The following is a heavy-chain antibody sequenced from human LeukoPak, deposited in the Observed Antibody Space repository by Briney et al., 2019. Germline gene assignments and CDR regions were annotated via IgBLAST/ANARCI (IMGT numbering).Heavy chain of an antibody. V-gene: IGHV1-46*01. J-gene: IGHJ6*03. Sequence: GASVKVSCKVSGYTLTELSMHWVRQAPGQGLEWMGIINPSRGSTSYAQKFQGRVTMTRDTSTSTVYMELYSLTSEDTAVYYCGRDSGSSYYMDVWGKGTTVTVSS. CDR2: INPSRGST. D-gene: IGHD6-6*01. CDR3: GRDSGSSYYMDV. CDR1: GYTLTELS.